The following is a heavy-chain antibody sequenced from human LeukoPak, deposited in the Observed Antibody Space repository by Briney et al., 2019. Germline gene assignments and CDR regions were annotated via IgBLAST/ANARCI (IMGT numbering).Heavy chain of an antibody. CDR2: VSGSGGTL. CDR1: GFFFNDYY. J-gene: IGHJ5*02. V-gene: IGHV3-11*01. CDR3: ARGVAKIS. D-gene: IGHD5-12*01. Sequence: GGSLRLSCAASGFFFNDYYMSWIRQAPGKGLEWVAYVSGSGGTLYYADSVQGRFTISRHNVKKSLYLQMDNLRVDDTAVYYCARGVAKISWGQGTLVTVSS.